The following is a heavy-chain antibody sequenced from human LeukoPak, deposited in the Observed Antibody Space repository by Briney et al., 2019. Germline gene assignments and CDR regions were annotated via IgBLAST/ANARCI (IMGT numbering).Heavy chain of an antibody. J-gene: IGHJ4*02. CDR3: ARVVGWYPPYYFDY. D-gene: IGHD6-19*01. CDR1: GGSISSYY. V-gene: IGHV4-59*01. CDR2: IYYSGRT. Sequence: PSETLSLTCTVSGGSISSYYWSWIRQPPGKGLEWIGYIYYSGRTNYNPSLKSRVTISVDTSKNQFSLKLSSVTAADTAVYYCARVVGWYPPYYFDYWGQGTLVTVSS.